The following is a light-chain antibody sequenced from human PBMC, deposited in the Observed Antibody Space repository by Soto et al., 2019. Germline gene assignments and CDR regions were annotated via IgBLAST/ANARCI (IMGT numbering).Light chain of an antibody. Sequence: DVVITQSPLSLPVTLGQPASISCRSSQSLVYSDGNTYLSWFQLRPGQSPRRLIYKVSKRDSGVPDRFSGSGSGTDFTLKISRVEADDVGVYYCMQGTHWPPVTFGQGTKVEIK. V-gene: IGKV2-30*01. J-gene: IGKJ1*01. CDR1: QSLVYSDGNTY. CDR3: MQGTHWPPVT. CDR2: KVS.